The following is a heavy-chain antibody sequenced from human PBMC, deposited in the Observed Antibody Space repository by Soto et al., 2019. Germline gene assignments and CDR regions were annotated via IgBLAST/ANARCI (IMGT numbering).Heavy chain of an antibody. CDR1: GGTFSSYT. D-gene: IGHD3-16*02. Sequence: ASVKVSCKASGGTFSSYTISWVRQAPGQGLEWMGRIIPILGIANYAQKFQGRVTITADKSTSTAYMELSSLRSEDTAVYYCARDQGRYYYYYYGMDVWGQGTTVTVSS. CDR3: ARDQGRYYYYYYGMDV. CDR2: IIPILGIA. V-gene: IGHV1-69*04. J-gene: IGHJ6*02.